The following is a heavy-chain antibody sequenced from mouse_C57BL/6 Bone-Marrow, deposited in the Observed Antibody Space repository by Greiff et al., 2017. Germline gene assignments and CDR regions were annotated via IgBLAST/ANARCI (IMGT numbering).Heavy chain of an antibody. J-gene: IGHJ3*01. CDR2: IDPSDSYT. Sequence: QQSCKASGYTFTSYWMHWVKQRPGQGLEWIGEIDPSDSYTNYNHKFKGKSTLTVDKSSSTAYMQLSSLTSEDSAVSYCARSRGFAYWGQGTLVTVSA. V-gene: IGHV1-69*01. CDR3: ARSRGFAY. CDR1: GYTFTSYW.